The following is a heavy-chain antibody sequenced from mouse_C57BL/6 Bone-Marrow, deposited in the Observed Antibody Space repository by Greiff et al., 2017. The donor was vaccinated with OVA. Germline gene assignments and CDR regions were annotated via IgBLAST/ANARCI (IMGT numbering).Heavy chain of an antibody. CDR1: GFTFSDYY. V-gene: IGHV5-16*01. D-gene: IGHD3-3*01. CDR2: INYDGSST. Sequence: EVQRVESEGGLVQPGSSMKLSCTASGFTFSDYYMAWVRQVPEKGLEWVANINYDGSSTYYLDSLKSRFIISRDNAKNILYLQMSSLKSEDTATYYCARDWGPNYFDYWGQGTTLTVSS. CDR3: ARDWGPNYFDY. J-gene: IGHJ2*01.